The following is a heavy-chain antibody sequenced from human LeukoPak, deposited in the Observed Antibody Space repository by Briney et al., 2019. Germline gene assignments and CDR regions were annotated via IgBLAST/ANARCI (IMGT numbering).Heavy chain of an antibody. D-gene: IGHD3-22*01. CDR1: GFTFDDYA. CDR3: AKDHQTMIVVVMTD. CDR2: ISWNSGSI. Sequence: GRSLRLSCAASGFTFDDYAMHWVRQAPGKGLEWVSGISWNSGSIGYADSVKGRFTISRDNAKNSLYLQMNSLRAEDTALYYCAKDHQTMIVVVMTDWGQGTLVTVSS. V-gene: IGHV3-9*01. J-gene: IGHJ4*02.